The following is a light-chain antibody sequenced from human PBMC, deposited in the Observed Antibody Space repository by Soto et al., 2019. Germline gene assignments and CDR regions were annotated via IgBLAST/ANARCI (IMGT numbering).Light chain of an antibody. CDR1: QSVSSSF. V-gene: IGKV3D-20*02. CDR2: GAS. J-gene: IGKJ5*01. CDR3: QQRSNWPIT. Sequence: EIVLTQSPGTLSLSPGERATLSCRASQSVSSSFLAWYQHKPGQAPRLIIYGASSRATGIPDRFSGSGSGADFTLTISSLEPEDFAVYYCQQRSNWPITFGQGTRLEIK.